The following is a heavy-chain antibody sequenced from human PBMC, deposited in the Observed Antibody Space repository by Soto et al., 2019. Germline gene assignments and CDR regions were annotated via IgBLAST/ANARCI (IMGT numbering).Heavy chain of an antibody. CDR3: ARDRWDYYDSSGYYPVDY. J-gene: IGHJ4*02. Sequence: GGSLRLSCAASGFTFGSYSMNWVRQAPGKGLEWVSSISSSSSYIYYADSVKGRFTISRDNAKNSLYLQMNSLRAEDTAVYYCARDRWDYYDSSGYYPVDYWGQGTLVTVSS. D-gene: IGHD3-22*01. CDR1: GFTFGSYS. CDR2: ISSSSSYI. V-gene: IGHV3-21*01.